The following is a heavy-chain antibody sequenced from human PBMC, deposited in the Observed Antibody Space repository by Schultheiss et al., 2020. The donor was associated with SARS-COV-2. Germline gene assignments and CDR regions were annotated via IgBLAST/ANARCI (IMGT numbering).Heavy chain of an antibody. CDR3: AKEVAGADEPYFQH. CDR2: ISSSSSYI. Sequence: GGSLRLSCAASGFTFSSYWMHWVRQAPGKGLVWVSSISSSSSYIYYADSVKGRFTISRDNAKNSLYLQMNSLRAEDTAVYYCAKEVAGADEPYFQHWGQGTLVTVSS. V-gene: IGHV3-21*01. J-gene: IGHJ1*01. CDR1: GFTFSSYW. D-gene: IGHD1-14*01.